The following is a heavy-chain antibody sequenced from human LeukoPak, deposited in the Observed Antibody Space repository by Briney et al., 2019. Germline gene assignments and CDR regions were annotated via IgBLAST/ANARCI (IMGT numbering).Heavy chain of an antibody. V-gene: IGHV4-59*01. CDR2: IYYSGST. J-gene: IGHJ4*02. D-gene: IGHD4-17*01. CDR1: GGSISSYY. CDR3: ARAQGDYGDYDY. Sequence: SETLSLTCTVSGGSISSYYWSWIRQPPGKGLEWIGYIYYSGSTNYNPSLKSRVTISVDTSKNQFSLKLSSVTAADTAVCYCARAQGDYGDYDYWGQGTLVTVSS.